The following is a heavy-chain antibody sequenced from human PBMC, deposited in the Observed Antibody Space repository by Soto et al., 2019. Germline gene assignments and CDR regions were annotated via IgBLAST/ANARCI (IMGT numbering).Heavy chain of an antibody. J-gene: IGHJ4*02. V-gene: IGHV4-38-2*02. D-gene: IGHD1-1*01. CDR1: GFGISRGYY. CDR3: AREKVGTTFFDN. CDR2: IYPSVSS. Sequence: SETVSLTXRVCGFGISRGYYWSWVRQPPGKGLEWIGSIYPSVSSYHNPSLATRLRLSIDTSKNQFTLNLTSVTAADTALYFCAREKVGTTFFDNWGQGIQVTVSS.